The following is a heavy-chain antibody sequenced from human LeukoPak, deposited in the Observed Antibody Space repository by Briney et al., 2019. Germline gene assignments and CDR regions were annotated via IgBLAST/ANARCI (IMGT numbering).Heavy chain of an antibody. Sequence: PGGSLRLSCTVSGFTVSSNSMSWVRQAPGKGLEWVSFIYSGGNTHNSDSVKGRFTISRDNAKNSLFLQMNSLRAEDTAVYYCARDARYSSSWHWSFEYWGQGTLVTVSS. CDR1: GFTVSSNS. CDR3: ARDARYSSSWHWSFEY. CDR2: IYSGGNT. D-gene: IGHD6-13*01. V-gene: IGHV3-53*01. J-gene: IGHJ4*02.